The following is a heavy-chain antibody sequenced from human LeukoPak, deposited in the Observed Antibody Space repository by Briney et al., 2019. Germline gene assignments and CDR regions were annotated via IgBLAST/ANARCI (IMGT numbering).Heavy chain of an antibody. CDR1: GFTFSNFW. CDR2: INSDGSTT. V-gene: IGHV3-74*01. D-gene: IGHD3-16*02. J-gene: IGHJ6*02. CDR3: ARDYRYGLDV. Sequence: GGSLRLSCAASGFTFSNFWMHWVRQAPGKGLVWVSRINSDGSTTHYADSVKGRFTISRDNAKNTLYLQMNSLRAEDTAAYYCARDYRYGLDVWGQGATVTVSS.